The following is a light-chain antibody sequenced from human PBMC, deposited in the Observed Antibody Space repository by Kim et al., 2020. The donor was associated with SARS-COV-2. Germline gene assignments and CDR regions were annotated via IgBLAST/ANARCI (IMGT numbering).Light chain of an antibody. CDR2: GVN. V-gene: IGLV2-8*01. CDR3: SSYGDNDNLV. J-gene: IGLJ2*01. Sequence: QSALTQSASASGSPGQSVTISCTGTSSDVGGYNFVSWYQQHPGKAPKLIIYGVNKRPSGVPDRFSGSKSGNTASLTVPGLQAEDEADYYCSSYGDNDNLVFGGGTKLTVL. CDR1: SSDVGGYNF.